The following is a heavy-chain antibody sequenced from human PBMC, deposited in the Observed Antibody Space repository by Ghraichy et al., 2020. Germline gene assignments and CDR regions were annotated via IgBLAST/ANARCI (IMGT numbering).Heavy chain of an antibody. CDR3: AKDGIAVAGTLGCFGY. CDR2: ISDSGGST. Sequence: GGSLRLSCAASGFTFSSYAMSWVRQAPGKGLEWVSAISDSGGSTYYADSVKGRFTISRDNSKNTLYLQMNSLRAEDTAVYYCAKDGIAVAGTLGCFGYWGQGTLVTVSS. J-gene: IGHJ4*02. D-gene: IGHD6-19*01. V-gene: IGHV3-23*01. CDR1: GFTFSSYA.